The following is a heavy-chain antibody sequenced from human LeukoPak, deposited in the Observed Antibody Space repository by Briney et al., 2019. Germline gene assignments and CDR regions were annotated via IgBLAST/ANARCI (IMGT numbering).Heavy chain of an antibody. CDR1: GFTFSSYS. V-gene: IGHV3-48*04. CDR3: AKDSVKGNWNHNDAFDI. J-gene: IGHJ3*02. D-gene: IGHD1-14*01. CDR2: ISSSSSTI. Sequence: PGGSLRLSCAASGFTFSSYSMNWVRQAPGKGLEWVSYISSSSSTIYYADSVKGRFTISRDNAKNSLYLQMNSLRAEDTAVYYCAKDSVKGNWNHNDAFDIWGQGTMVTVSS.